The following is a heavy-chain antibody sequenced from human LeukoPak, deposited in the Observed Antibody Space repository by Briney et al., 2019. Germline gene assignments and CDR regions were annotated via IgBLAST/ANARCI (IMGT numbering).Heavy chain of an antibody. CDR2: IYGGSRT. D-gene: IGHD6-13*01. CDR3: ARDRVSSWYYFDY. J-gene: IGHJ4*02. CDR1: GFTFSSYW. Sequence: QPGGSLRLSCAASGFTFSSYWMSWVRQAPGKWLEWVSVIYGGSRTLYSDSVKGRFTISRDISKNTVYLQMSNLRAEDMAVYYCARDRVSSWYYFDYWGQGTLVTVSS. V-gene: IGHV3-66*01.